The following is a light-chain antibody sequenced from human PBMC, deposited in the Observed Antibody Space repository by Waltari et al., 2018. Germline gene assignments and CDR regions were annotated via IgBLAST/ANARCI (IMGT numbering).Light chain of an antibody. V-gene: IGLV2-14*01. J-gene: IGLJ3*02. CDR3: SSYTSSSTQV. CDR1: SSDVGGYNF. Sequence: QSALTPPASVSGSPGMTITSSCPGTSSDVGGYNFVSWYQQHPGKAPKLMIDEVSNRPSGVSNRFSGSKSGNTASLTISGLQAEDEADYYCSSYTSSSTQVFGGGTKLTVL. CDR2: EVS.